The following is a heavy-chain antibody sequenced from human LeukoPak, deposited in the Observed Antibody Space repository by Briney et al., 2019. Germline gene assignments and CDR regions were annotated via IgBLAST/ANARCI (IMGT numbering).Heavy chain of an antibody. J-gene: IGHJ2*01. V-gene: IGHV3-21*01. Sequence: GGSLRLSCAASGFTFSSYSMNWVRQAPGKGLEWVSSISSSSSYIYYADSVKGRFTISRDNAKNSLYLQMNSLRAEDKAVYYCARDLRHDYGGNPDWYFDLWGRGTLVTVSS. CDR2: ISSSSSYI. CDR1: GFTFSSYS. CDR3: ARDLRHDYGGNPDWYFDL. D-gene: IGHD4-23*01.